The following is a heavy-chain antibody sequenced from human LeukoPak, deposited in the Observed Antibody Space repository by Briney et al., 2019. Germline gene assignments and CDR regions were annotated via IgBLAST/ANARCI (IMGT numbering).Heavy chain of an antibody. Sequence: EASVKVSCKASGYTFTGYYMHWVRQAPGRGLEWMGWINPNSGGTNYAHKFQGRVTMTRDTSISTAYMALSRLRSDDTAVYYCARDLWNIHSGYAPYFDYWGQGTLVTVSS. CDR3: ARDLWNIHSGYAPYFDY. CDR1: GYTFTGYY. CDR2: INPNSGGT. V-gene: IGHV1-2*02. D-gene: IGHD5-12*01. J-gene: IGHJ4*02.